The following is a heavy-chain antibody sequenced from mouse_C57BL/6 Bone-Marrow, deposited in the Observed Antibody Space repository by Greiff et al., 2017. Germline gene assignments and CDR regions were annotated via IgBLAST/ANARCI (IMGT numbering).Heavy chain of an antibody. CDR3: AVTSLVATMYFDV. V-gene: IGHV1-69*01. CDR2: IDPADSDT. Sequence: QVQLQQPGAELVMPGASVKLSCKASGYTFTSYWMHWVKQRPGQGLEWIGEIDPADSDTKYNQKFKGKSTVTVDKSSSTAYMQLSSLTSEDSAVYDSAVTSLVATMYFDVWGTGTTVTVSS. J-gene: IGHJ1*03. D-gene: IGHD1-1*01. CDR1: GYTFTSYW.